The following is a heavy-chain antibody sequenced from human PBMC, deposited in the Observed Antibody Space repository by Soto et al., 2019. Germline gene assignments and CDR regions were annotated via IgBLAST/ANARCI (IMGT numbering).Heavy chain of an antibody. J-gene: IGHJ5*02. D-gene: IGHD2-2*01. CDR2: IIPTFGTT. Sequence: GASVKVSCKAPGGNFSSNGIRWVRQAPGQGLELMGGIIPTFGTTNYAHKFRGRVTITADESTGTAYMELSSLRSDDTAVYYCARASASTWYNWLDPWGQGTLVTVSS. V-gene: IGHV1-69*13. CDR3: ARASASTWYNWLDP. CDR1: GGNFSSNG.